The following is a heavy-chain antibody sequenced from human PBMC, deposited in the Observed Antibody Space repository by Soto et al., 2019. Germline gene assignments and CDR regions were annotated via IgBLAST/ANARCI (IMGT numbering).Heavy chain of an antibody. D-gene: IGHD6-6*01. V-gene: IGHV1-46*01. J-gene: IGHJ6*02. CDR1: GYTFTSYY. CDR2: INPSGGST. CDR3: ARDRREYSSSSAYYGMDV. Sequence: QVQLVQSGAEVKKPGASVKVSCKASGYTFTSYYMHWMRQAPGQGLEGMGIINPSGGSTSYAQKFQCRVTMTRDTYTSTVYMELRSLRSGDTAVYYCARDRREYSSSSAYYGMDVWGQGTTVTVSS.